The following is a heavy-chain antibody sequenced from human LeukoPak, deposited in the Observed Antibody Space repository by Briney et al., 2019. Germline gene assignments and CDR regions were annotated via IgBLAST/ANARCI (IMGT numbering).Heavy chain of an antibody. J-gene: IGHJ4*02. CDR3: ARDQGGGTSY. D-gene: IGHD1-26*01. Sequence: GALRLSCVASGFPFSTYSMNWVRQAPGEGLEWVSYISSLSGTVYYADSVKGRFTISRDNAKNSLYLQMDSLRAEDTAVYYCARDQGGGTSYWGQGTLVTVSS. CDR1: GFPFSTYS. CDR2: ISSLSGTV. V-gene: IGHV3-48*01.